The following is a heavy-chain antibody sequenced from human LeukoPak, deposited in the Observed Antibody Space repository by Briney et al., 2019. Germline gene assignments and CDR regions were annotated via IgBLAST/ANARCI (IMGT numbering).Heavy chain of an antibody. CDR1: GGSITSYY. J-gene: IGHJ1*01. V-gene: IGHV4-34*01. D-gene: IGHD6-13*01. CDR2: INHSGST. CDR3: ARRGRAAAGNQYFQH. Sequence: SETLSLTCTVSGGSITSYYWSWIRQPPGKGLEWIGEINHSGSTNYNPSLKSRVTISVDTSKNQFSLKLSSVTAADTAVYYCARRGRAAAGNQYFQHWGQGTLVTVSS.